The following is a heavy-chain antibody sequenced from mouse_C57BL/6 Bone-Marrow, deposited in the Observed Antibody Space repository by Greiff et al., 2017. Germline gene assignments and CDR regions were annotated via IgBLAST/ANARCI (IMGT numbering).Heavy chain of an antibody. CDR2: IYPRSGNT. V-gene: IGHV1-81*01. D-gene: IGHD2-4*01. CDR3: AREPIYYDYYGIGY. CDR1: GYTFTSYG. Sequence: VQLQQSGAELARPGASVKLSCKASGYTFTSYGISWVKQRTGQGLEWIGEIYPRSGNTYYNEKFKGKATLTADKSSSTAYMELRSLTSEDSAVYFCAREPIYYDYYGIGYWGQGTTLTVSA. J-gene: IGHJ2*01.